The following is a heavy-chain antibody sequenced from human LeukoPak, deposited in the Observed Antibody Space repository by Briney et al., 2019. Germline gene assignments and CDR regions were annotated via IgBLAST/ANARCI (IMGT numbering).Heavy chain of an antibody. J-gene: IGHJ6*04. D-gene: IGHD3-3*01. CDR1: GFSFSTYA. V-gene: IGHV3-23*01. Sequence: PGGSLRLSCAASGFSFSTYAMSWVRQAPGKGLEWVSAISGSGGSTYYADSVKGRFTISRDNSKNTLYLQMNSLRAEDTAVYYCAKGAYYDFWSGYSDVWGKGTTVTVSS. CDR2: ISGSGGST. CDR3: AKGAYYDFWSGYSDV.